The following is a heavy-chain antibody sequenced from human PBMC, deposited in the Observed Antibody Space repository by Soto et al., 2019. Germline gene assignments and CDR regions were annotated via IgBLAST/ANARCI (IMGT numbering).Heavy chain of an antibody. CDR1: GYKFTNHW. CDR3: ARLTYRSGWFDF. Sequence: GGSLEDSCPGSGYKFTNHWITWGGQKPGKGLEWMGTIDCSDSNSKNSPSLQGHVTISADRSINTAYLQWSSLKASDTALYYCARLTYRSGWFDFWGQGALVTVSS. D-gene: IGHD2-15*01. V-gene: IGHV5-10-1*01. CDR2: IDCSDSNS. J-gene: IGHJ4*02.